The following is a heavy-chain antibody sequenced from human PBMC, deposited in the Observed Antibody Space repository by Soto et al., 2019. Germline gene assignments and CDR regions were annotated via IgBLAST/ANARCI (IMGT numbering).Heavy chain of an antibody. D-gene: IGHD1-1*01. CDR1: GGTFSSYT. V-gene: IGHV1-69*04. J-gene: IGHJ4*02. CDR2: IIPILGIA. Sequence: QVQLVHSGAEVKKPGSSVKVSCKASGGTFSSYTISWVRQAPGQGLEWMGRIIPILGIANYAQKFQGRVTITAEKSTSTAYMELSSLRSEDTAVYYCARDWNVGVFDYWGQGTLVTVS. CDR3: ARDWNVGVFDY.